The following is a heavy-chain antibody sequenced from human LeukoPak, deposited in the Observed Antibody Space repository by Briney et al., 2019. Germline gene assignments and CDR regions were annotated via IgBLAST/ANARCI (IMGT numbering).Heavy chain of an antibody. CDR3: TNQGDFWSGYSLD. D-gene: IGHD3-3*01. CDR1: GLSVTDNY. J-gene: IGHJ4*02. V-gene: IGHV3-66*01. Sequence: GGSLRLSCAASGLSVTDNYMCWVGQAPGKGLEWVAVMQSGGNTYYTDSVKGRFTISRDNSKNTLYLQMNSLRAEDTAVYYCTNQGDFWSGYSLDWGQGTLVTVSS. CDR2: MQSGGNT.